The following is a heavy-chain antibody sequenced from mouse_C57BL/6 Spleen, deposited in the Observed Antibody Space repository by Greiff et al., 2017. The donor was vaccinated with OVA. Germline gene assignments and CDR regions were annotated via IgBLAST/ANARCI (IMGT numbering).Heavy chain of an antibody. J-gene: IGHJ4*01. CDR1: GFSLTSYG. D-gene: IGHD1-1*01. CDR3: AKNGGSFTTVVAKAMDY. CDR2: IWSGGST. Sequence: VQLVESGPGLVQPSQSLSITCTVSGFSLTSYGVHWVRQPPGKGLEWLGVIWSGGSTDYNAAFISRLSISKDNSKSQVFFKMNSLQADDTAIYYCAKNGGSFTTVVAKAMDYWGQGTSVTVSS. V-gene: IGHV2-4*01.